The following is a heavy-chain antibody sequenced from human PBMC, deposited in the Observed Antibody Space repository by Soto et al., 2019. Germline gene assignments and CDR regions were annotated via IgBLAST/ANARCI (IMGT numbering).Heavy chain of an antibody. D-gene: IGHD3-10*01. Sequence: GGSLRLSCAASGFAFSSYWMSWVRQAPGKGLEWVANIKQDGSEKYYVDSVKGRFTISRDNAKNSLYLQMNSLRAEDTAVYYCARDNGDYYGSGAVGYWGQGTLVTSPQ. V-gene: IGHV3-7*01. J-gene: IGHJ4*02. CDR3: ARDNGDYYGSGAVGY. CDR2: IKQDGSEK. CDR1: GFAFSSYW.